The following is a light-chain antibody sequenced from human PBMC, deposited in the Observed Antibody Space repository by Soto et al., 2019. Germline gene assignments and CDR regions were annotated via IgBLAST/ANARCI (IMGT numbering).Light chain of an antibody. CDR3: QQYNSYALT. CDR2: DAS. Sequence: DIQMTQSPSTLSASVGDRVTITCRASQSISSWLAWYQQKPGKAPKLLIYDASSLESGVPSRFSGGGSGTEYTLTISSLQPHDFATYYCQQYNSYALTFGGGTKVEIK. V-gene: IGKV1-5*01. CDR1: QSISSW. J-gene: IGKJ4*01.